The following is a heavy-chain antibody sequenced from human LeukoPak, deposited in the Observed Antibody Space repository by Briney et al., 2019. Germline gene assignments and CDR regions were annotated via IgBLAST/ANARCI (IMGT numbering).Heavy chain of an antibody. Sequence: ASVKVSCKASGYTFTSYYMHWVRQAPGQGLEWMGIINPSGGSTSYARKFQGRVTMTRDTSTSTVYMELSSLRSEDTAVYYCARVTQMAWYFDLWGRGTLVTVSS. CDR1: GYTFTSYY. CDR2: INPSGGST. CDR3: ARVTQMAWYFDL. V-gene: IGHV1-46*03. D-gene: IGHD5-24*01. J-gene: IGHJ2*01.